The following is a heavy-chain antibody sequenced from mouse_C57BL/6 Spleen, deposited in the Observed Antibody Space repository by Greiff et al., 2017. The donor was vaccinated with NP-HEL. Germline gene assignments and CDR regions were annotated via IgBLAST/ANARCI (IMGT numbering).Heavy chain of an antibody. CDR2: INPGSGGT. Sequence: VQLQQSGAELVRPGTSVKVSCKASGYAFTNYLIEWVKQRPGQGLEWIGVINPGSGGTNYNEKFKGKATLTADKSFSTAYMQLSSLTSEDSAVYFGARGAGTRAMDYWGQGTSVTVSS. D-gene: IGHD4-1*01. J-gene: IGHJ4*01. CDR1: GYAFTNYL. CDR3: ARGAGTRAMDY. V-gene: IGHV1-54*01.